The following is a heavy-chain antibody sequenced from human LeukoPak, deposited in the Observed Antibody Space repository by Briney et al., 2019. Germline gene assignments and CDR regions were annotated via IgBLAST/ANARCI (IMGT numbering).Heavy chain of an antibody. CDR2: IIPIFGTA. CDR3: AKDGVDSSGYSVSFDY. Sequence: GASVKVSCKASGYTFTSYDISWVRQAPGQGLEWMGGIIPIFGTANYAQKFQGRVTITADESTSTAYMELSSLRSEDTAVYYCAKDGVDSSGYSVSFDYWGQGTLVTVSS. D-gene: IGHD3-22*01. V-gene: IGHV1-69*13. CDR1: GYTFTSYD. J-gene: IGHJ4*02.